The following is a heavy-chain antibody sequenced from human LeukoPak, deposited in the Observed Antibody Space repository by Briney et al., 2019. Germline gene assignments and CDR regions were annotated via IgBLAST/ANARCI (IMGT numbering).Heavy chain of an antibody. J-gene: IGHJ4*02. CDR2: IYYSGST. Sequence: SETLSLTCTVSGGSISNSNYYWGWIRQPPEKGLEWIGSIYYSGSTNYNPSLKSRVTISVDTSKSQFSLKLSSVTAADTAVYYCARARAEENYYDSSGAVDYWGQGTLATVSS. CDR1: GGSISNSNYY. V-gene: IGHV4-39*07. CDR3: ARARAEENYYDSSGAVDY. D-gene: IGHD3-22*01.